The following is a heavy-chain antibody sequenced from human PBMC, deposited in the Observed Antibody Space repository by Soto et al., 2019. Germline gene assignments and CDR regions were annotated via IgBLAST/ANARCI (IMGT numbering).Heavy chain of an antibody. CDR2: IFYTGST. CDR1: GGFVHSVNNY. V-gene: IGHV4-30-4*01. D-gene: IGHD3-3*01. J-gene: IGHJ5*02. Sequence: QVHLQESGPGLVKPSQTLSLTCTVSGGFVHSVNNYWRWIRPPPGKGLEWLGYIFYTGSTYYNPSLRSRITISIDTANNRFSLKLTSVTAADAAVYYCARVPFSSFGVADPPVGWFDTWGQGTLVTVSS. CDR3: ARVPFSSFGVADPPVGWFDT.